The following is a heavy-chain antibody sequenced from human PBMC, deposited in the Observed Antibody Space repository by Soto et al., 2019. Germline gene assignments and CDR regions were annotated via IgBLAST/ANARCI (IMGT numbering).Heavy chain of an antibody. J-gene: IGHJ6*02. CDR2: IDPSDSYT. V-gene: IGHV5-10-1*01. Sequence: GESLKISCKGSGYSFTSYWISWVRQMPGKGLEWMGRIDPSDSYTNYSPSFQGHVTISADKSISTAYLQWSSLKASDTAMYYCTRQAARDYYYGMDVWGQGNTVTVSS. CDR1: GYSFTSYW. D-gene: IGHD6-6*01. CDR3: TRQAARDYYYGMDV.